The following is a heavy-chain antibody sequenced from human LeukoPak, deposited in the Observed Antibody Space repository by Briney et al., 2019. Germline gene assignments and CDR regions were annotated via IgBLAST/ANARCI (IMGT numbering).Heavy chain of an antibody. J-gene: IGHJ4*02. V-gene: IGHV4-34*01. CDR2: INHSGST. CDR3: ARKAVGPTSNYFDY. Sequence: PSETLFLTCAVYGGSFSGYYWSWIRQPPGKGLEWIGEINHSGSTNYNPSLKSRVTISVDRSKNQISLKLSSVTAADTAIYYCARKAVGPTSNYFDYWGQGTLVTVSS. D-gene: IGHD1-26*01. CDR1: GGSFSGYY.